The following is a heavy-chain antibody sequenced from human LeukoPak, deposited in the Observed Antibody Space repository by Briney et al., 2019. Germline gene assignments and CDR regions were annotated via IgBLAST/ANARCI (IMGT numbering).Heavy chain of an antibody. CDR3: AKDRQSYDGPDAFDI. CDR2: ISGSGGST. J-gene: IGHJ3*02. CDR1: GFTFSSYA. D-gene: IGHD5-12*01. Sequence: PGGSLRLSCAASGFTFSSYAMSWVRQAPGKGLEWVSAISGSGGSTYYADSVKGRFTISRDNSKNALYLQMNSLRAEDTAVYYCAKDRQSYDGPDAFDIWGQGTMVTVSS. V-gene: IGHV3-23*01.